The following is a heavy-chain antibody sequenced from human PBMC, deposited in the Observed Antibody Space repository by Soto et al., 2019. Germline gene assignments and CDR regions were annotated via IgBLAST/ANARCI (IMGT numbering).Heavy chain of an antibody. D-gene: IGHD3-3*01. Sequence: ASVKVSCKASGYTFTSYYKHWVRQAPGQGFEWMGLFTLVVGSTSYAQKFQGRVTLTRDPSTSTVYMELSSLSFEDTAVYYCARIFGQRFDPWGKGTLVTASP. J-gene: IGHJ5*02. CDR1: GYTFTSYY. CDR3: ARIFGQRFDP. CDR2: FTLVVGST. V-gene: IGHV1-46*01.